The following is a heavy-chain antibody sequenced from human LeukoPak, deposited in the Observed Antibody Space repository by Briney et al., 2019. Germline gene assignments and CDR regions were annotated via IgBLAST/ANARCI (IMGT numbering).Heavy chain of an antibody. CDR1: GASISSGSNY. D-gene: IGHD3-9*01. V-gene: IGHV4-39*07. J-gene: IGHJ3*02. CDR2: INHSGST. Sequence: PSETLSLTCSVSGASISSGSNYWSWIRQPPGKRLEWIGEINHSGSTNYNPSLKSRVTISVDTSKNQFSLKLSSVTAADTAVYYCARPGERDILTGPWDAFDIWGQGTMVTVSS. CDR3: ARPGERDILTGPWDAFDI.